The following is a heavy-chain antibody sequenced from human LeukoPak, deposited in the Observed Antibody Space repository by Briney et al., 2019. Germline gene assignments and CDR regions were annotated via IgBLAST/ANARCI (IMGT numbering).Heavy chain of an antibody. D-gene: IGHD3-3*01. V-gene: IGHV4-34*01. CDR1: GGSFSGYY. CDR3: ARRQYDFWSGYQYYFDY. Sequence: SETLSLTCAVYGGSFSGYYWSWIRQPPGKGLEWIGEINHSGSTNYNPSLKSRVTIPVDTSKNQFSLKLSSVTAADTAVYYCARRQYDFWSGYQYYFDYWGQGTLVTVSS. CDR2: INHSGST. J-gene: IGHJ4*02.